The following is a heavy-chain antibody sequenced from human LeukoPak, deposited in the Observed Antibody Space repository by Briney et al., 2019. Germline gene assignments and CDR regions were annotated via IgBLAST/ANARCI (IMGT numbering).Heavy chain of an antibody. Sequence: PGGSLRLSCVASGFTFNNYWMNWVRQAPGKGLEWVANIKQDGSAKYYVDSVKGRFTISRGNAKNSLSLQMNSLRAEDTAVYYCARDSSGWGYLDLWGRGTLVTVSS. J-gene: IGHJ2*01. V-gene: IGHV3-7*01. CDR2: IKQDGSAK. D-gene: IGHD6-19*01. CDR1: GFTFNNYW. CDR3: ARDSSGWGYLDL.